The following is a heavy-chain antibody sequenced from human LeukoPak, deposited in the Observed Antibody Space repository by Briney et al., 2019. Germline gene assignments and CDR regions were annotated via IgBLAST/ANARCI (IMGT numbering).Heavy chain of an antibody. CDR1: GFTFTTHW. Sequence: PGGSLRLSCGASGFTFTTHWIHWVRQAPGKGLVWVSRIKPDGSDTNYADSVKGRFTISRDNAKNSLYLQMNSLRAEDTAVYYCARGNAVVVVAASRAYYGMDVWGQGTTVTVSS. V-gene: IGHV3-74*01. J-gene: IGHJ6*02. D-gene: IGHD2-15*01. CDR2: IKPDGSDT. CDR3: ARGNAVVVVAASRAYYGMDV.